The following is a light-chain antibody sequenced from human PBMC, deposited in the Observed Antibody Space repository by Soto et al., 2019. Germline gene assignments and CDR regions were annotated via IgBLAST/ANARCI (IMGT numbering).Light chain of an antibody. V-gene: IGKV1-5*03. Sequence: LQMSDSACTRSGSVGHLVTMNSRASQTISSWLAWYQQKPGKAPKLLIYKASTLKSGVPSRFSGSGSGTEFTLTISSLQPDDFATYYCQHANSYPEEFGQGTKVEIK. CDR3: QHANSYPEE. CDR1: QTISSW. CDR2: KAS. J-gene: IGKJ1*01.